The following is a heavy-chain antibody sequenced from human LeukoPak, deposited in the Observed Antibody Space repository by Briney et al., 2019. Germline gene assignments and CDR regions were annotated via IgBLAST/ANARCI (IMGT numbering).Heavy chain of an antibody. V-gene: IGHV4-59*01. CDR2: IYYNGRT. Sequence: PSETLSLTCTVSGGSISNYYWTWIRQPPGKGLEWIGYIYYNGRTNYNPSLKSRVIISLDTSKNQFSLKLSPVTAADTAVYYCARGIGYCSSTSCYTPYYYYYYMDVRGKGTTVTVSS. CDR1: GGSISNYY. CDR3: ARGIGYCSSTSCYTPYYYYYYMDV. J-gene: IGHJ6*03. D-gene: IGHD2-2*02.